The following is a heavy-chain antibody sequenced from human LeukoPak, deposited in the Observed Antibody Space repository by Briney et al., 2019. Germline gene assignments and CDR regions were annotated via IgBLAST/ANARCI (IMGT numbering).Heavy chain of an antibody. CDR1: EYTFTGYY. CDR3: ARVEATVTTGHLFDY. D-gene: IGHD4-17*01. J-gene: IGHJ4*02. V-gene: IGHV1-2*02. CDR2: INPNSGDT. Sequence: ASVKVSCKASEYTFTGYYMHWVRQAPGQGLEWMGWINPNSGDTKYDQKFQGRVTMTRDTSISTAYMELRRLRFDDSAVYYCARVEATVTTGHLFDYWGQGTLVTVSS.